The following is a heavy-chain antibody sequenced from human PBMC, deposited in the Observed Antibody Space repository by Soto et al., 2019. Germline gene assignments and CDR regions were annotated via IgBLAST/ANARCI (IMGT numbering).Heavy chain of an antibody. V-gene: IGHV4-31*03. D-gene: IGHD3-22*01. CDR2: IYYSGST. CDR3: AREISYYDSSGYYYVYFDY. CDR1: GGSISSGGYY. J-gene: IGHJ4*02. Sequence: QVQLQESGPGLVKPSQTLSLTCTVSGGSISSGGYYWSWIRQHPGKGLEWIGYIYYSGSTYYNPSLKSRVTLSVDTSKNQFSLKLSSVIAADTAVYYCAREISYYDSSGYYYVYFDYWGQGTLVTVSS.